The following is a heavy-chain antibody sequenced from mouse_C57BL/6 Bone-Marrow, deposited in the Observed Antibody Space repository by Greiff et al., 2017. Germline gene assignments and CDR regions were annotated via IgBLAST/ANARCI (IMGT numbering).Heavy chain of an antibody. J-gene: IGHJ4*01. Sequence: EVQLQESGGGLVQPKGSLKLSCAASGFSFNTYAMNWVRQAPGKGLEWVARIRSKSNNYATYYADSVKDRFTISRDDSESMLYLQMNNLKTEDTAMYYCVSSYYYGSTSYAMDYWGQGTSVTVSS. D-gene: IGHD1-1*01. CDR3: VSSYYYGSTSYAMDY. CDR2: IRSKSNNYAT. CDR1: GFSFNTYA. V-gene: IGHV10-1*01.